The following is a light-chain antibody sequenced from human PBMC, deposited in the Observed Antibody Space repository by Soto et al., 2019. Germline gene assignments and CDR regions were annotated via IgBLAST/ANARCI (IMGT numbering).Light chain of an antibody. J-gene: IGKJ2*01. CDR2: GAS. CDR1: QTVSGRY. CDR3: QQYGSSPYT. V-gene: IGKV3-20*01. Sequence: ENVLTQSPGTLSLSPGERATLSCRASQTVSGRYLAWYQQIPGQAPRLLIYGASSRATGIPDRFSGSGSGTDFTLTISRLEPEDFAVYYCQQYGSSPYTFGQGTKLEI.